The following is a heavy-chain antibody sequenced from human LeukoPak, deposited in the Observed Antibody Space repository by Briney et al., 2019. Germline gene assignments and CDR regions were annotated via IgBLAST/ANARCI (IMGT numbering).Heavy chain of an antibody. J-gene: IGHJ4*02. CDR1: GFTLSSYD. CDR3: AKQLWGYFDY. V-gene: IGHV3-23*01. CDR2: ISGSGGST. Sequence: PGGSLRLSCAASGFTLSSYDMSWVRQAPGKGLEWVSSISGSGGSTYYADSVKGRFTISRDNSKNTLYLQMNSLRAEDTAVYYCAKQLWGYFDYWGQGTLVTVSS. D-gene: IGHD5-18*01.